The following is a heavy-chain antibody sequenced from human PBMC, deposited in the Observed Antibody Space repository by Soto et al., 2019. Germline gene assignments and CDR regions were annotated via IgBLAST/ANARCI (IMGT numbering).Heavy chain of an antibody. V-gene: IGHV3-23*01. CDR1: GFPFSTSA. CDR3: AKYSGSYPVYNGLSL. D-gene: IGHD1-26*01. Sequence: EVQLLESGGGLVQPGGSLRLSCAASGFPFSTSAMNWVRQAPGKGLEWVSIISASSDAAYYAESVKGRFASSRDNYKNTLYLQMNSLRAEDTAVYYCAKYSGSYPVYNGLSLWGQGTTVTVS. CDR2: ISASSDAA. J-gene: IGHJ6*02.